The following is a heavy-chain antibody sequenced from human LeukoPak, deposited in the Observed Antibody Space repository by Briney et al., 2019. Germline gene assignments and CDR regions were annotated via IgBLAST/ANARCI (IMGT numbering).Heavy chain of an antibody. Sequence: GGSLRLSCAASGFTFSSYAMSWVRQAPGKGLEWVSAISGSGGSTYYADSVKGRFTISRDNSKNTLYLQMNSLRAEDTAVYYCAKDSSDYDYCDYEAAFDIWGQGTMVTVSS. V-gene: IGHV3-23*01. CDR2: ISGSGGST. CDR3: AKDSSDYDYCDYEAAFDI. J-gene: IGHJ3*02. CDR1: GFTFSSYA. D-gene: IGHD4-17*01.